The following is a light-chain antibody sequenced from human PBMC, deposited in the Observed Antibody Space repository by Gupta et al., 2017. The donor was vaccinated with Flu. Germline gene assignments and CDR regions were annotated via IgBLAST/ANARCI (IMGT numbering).Light chain of an antibody. CDR3: ATWGDTVRV. V-gene: IGLV1-47*01. J-gene: IGLJ3*02. CDR2: RND. Sequence: GQGVTISGSGNTSIFGVHYAYWYQHAPSAALSLLIYRNDRRPSAVPVRFSGSKSGTSASLSIGGVRSEDEALYFCATWGDTVRVFGGGTKLTVL. CDR1: TSIFGVHY.